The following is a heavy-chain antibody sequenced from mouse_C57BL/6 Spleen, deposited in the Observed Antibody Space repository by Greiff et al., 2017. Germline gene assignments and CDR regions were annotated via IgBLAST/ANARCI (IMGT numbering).Heavy chain of an antibody. CDR2: INPGSGGT. CDR1: GYAFTNYL. J-gene: IGHJ4*01. Sequence: QVQLQESGAELVRPGTSVKVSCKASGYAFTNYLIEWVKQRPGQGLEWIGVINPGSGGTNYNEKFKGKATLTADKSSSTAYMQLSRLTSEDSAVYFGARWGTTVVAPDYAMDDWGQGTSVTVSS. CDR3: ARWGTTVVAPDYAMDD. V-gene: IGHV1-54*01. D-gene: IGHD1-1*01.